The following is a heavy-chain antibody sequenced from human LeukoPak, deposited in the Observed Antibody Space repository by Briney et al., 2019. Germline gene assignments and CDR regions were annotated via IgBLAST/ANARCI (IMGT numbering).Heavy chain of an antibody. V-gene: IGHV3-74*01. Sequence: GGSLRLSCAASGFTFSSYWMHWVRQAPGKGLVWVSRINSDGSSTSYADSVKGRFTISRDNSKNTLYLQMNSLRAEDTAVYYCAKLLNDYGDYYFDYWGQGTLVTVSS. CDR2: INSDGSST. J-gene: IGHJ4*02. CDR1: GFTFSSYW. D-gene: IGHD4-17*01. CDR3: AKLLNDYGDYYFDY.